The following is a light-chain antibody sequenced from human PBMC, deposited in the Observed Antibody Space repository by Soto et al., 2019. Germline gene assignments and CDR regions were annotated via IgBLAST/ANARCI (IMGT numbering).Light chain of an antibody. CDR3: SSYAGSNNLV. J-gene: IGLJ2*01. Sequence: QSVLTQPASVSGSPGQSITISCTGTSSDVGSYNLVSWYQQHPGKAPKFMIYEVSKRPSGVPDRFSGSKSGNTASLTVSGLQAEDEADYYCSSYAGSNNLVFGGGTKLTVL. CDR1: SSDVGSYNL. V-gene: IGLV2-8*01. CDR2: EVS.